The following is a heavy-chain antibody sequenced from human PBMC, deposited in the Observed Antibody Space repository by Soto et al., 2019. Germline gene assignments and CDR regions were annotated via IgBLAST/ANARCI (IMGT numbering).Heavy chain of an antibody. J-gene: IGHJ5*02. V-gene: IGHV4-30-4*01. CDR3: ASRYL. CDR2: IYYSGST. CDR1: VGSISMGDYD. Sequence: TSENRSVTCISSVGSISMGDYDWSWIRQPPAKGLEWIGYIYYSGSTYYNPSLKSRVTISVDTSKNQFSLKLSSVPAAYTAVYYCASRYLWGQGTMVTASS.